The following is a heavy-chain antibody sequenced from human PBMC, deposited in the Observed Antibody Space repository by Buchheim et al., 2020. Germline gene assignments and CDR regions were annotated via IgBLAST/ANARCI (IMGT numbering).Heavy chain of an antibody. CDR2: INPSGGST. V-gene: IGHV1-46*03. CDR1: GYTFTSYY. CDR3: ARPANCGGDCYSLGAFFDY. J-gene: IGHJ4*02. D-gene: IGHD2-21*02. Sequence: QVQLVQSGAEVKKPGASVKVSCKASGYTFTSYYMHWVRQAPGQGLEWMGIINPSGGSTSYAQKFQGRVTMTRETSTSTVYMELSSLRSEDTAVYYCARPANCGGDCYSLGAFFDYWGQGTL.